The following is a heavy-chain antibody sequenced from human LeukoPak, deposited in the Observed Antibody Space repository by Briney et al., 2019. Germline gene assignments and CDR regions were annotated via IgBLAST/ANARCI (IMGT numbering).Heavy chain of an antibody. D-gene: IGHD2-2*01. CDR2: IYHSGST. J-gene: IGHJ4*02. CDR3: AMPPLYCSSTSCYFAY. Sequence: PSETLSLTCAVSGYSISSGYYCGWIRQPPGKGLEWIGSIYHSGSTYYNPSLKSRVTISVDTSKNQFSLKLSSVTAADTAVYYCAMPPLYCSSTSCYFAYWGQGTLVTVSS. CDR1: GYSISSGYY. V-gene: IGHV4-38-2*01.